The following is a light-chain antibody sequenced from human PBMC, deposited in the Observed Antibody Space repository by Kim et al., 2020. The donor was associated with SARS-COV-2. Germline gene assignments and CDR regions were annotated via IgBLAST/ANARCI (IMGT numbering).Light chain of an antibody. Sequence: ASLKITCTLYRGHSSNAIAWNRQRPETGPGYLIQLNSDSSHTKGDGIPDRFSGSSSGAERYLTISSLQSEDEADYYCQTWGSGVVVFGGGTKLTVL. CDR3: QTWGSGVVV. CDR2: LNSDSSH. V-gene: IGLV4-69*01. J-gene: IGLJ2*01. CDR1: RGHSSNA.